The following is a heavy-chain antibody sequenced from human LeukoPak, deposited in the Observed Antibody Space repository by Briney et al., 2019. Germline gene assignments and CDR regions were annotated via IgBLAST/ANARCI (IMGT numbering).Heavy chain of an antibody. Sequence: SESPCLTCTVSVGSISSSSNYSGSVSHPPGNGLGWIGSIYFSGRTYYKPSLQSRVTVAVDSSKTQFCLKLSSVSAADTAVYYCASWGWGAIVVVPGATGAIDICGEGTTATLPS. CDR3: ASWGWGAIVVVPGATGAIDI. J-gene: IGHJ3*02. V-gene: IGHV4-39*01. CDR2: IYFSGRT. CDR1: VGSISSSSNY. D-gene: IGHD2-2*01.